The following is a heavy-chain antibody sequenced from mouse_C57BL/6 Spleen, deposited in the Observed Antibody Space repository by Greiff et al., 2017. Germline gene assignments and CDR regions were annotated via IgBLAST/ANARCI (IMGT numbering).Heavy chain of an antibody. J-gene: IGHJ2*01. CDR3: TRGDSSGYKYFDY. D-gene: IGHD3-2*02. V-gene: IGHV1-15*01. Sequence: VKLQESGAELVRPGASVTLSCKASGYTFTAYEMHWVKQTPVHGLEWIGAIDPETGGTAYNQKFKGKAIMTADKSSSAAYMELRNLTSEDAAVYYCTRGDSSGYKYFDYWGQGTTLTVSA. CDR1: GYTFTAYE. CDR2: IDPETGGT.